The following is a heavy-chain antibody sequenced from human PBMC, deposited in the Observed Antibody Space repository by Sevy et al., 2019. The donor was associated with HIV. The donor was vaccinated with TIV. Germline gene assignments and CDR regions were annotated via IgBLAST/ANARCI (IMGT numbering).Heavy chain of an antibody. V-gene: IGHV3-66*02. CDR2: IYSGGST. D-gene: IGHD6-13*01. J-gene: IGHJ4*02. CDR1: GFTVSSNY. CDR3: ARDLSAAGTFDY. Sequence: GGSLRLSCAASGFTVSSNYMSWVRQAPGKGLEWVPVIYSGGSTYYADSVKGRFTISRDNSKNTLYLQMNSLRAEDTAVYYCARDLSAAGTFDYWGQGTLVTVSS.